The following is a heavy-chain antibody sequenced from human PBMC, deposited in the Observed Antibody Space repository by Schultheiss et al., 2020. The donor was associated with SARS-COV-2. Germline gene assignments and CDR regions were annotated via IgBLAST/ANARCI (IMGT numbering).Heavy chain of an antibody. Sequence: SETLSLTCTVSGGSISSYYWSWIRQPPGKGLEWIGYIYYSGSTYYNPSLKSRVTISVDTSKNQFSLKLSSVTAADTAVYYCARARLWFGELHYDYWGQGTLVTVSS. CDR3: ARARLWFGELHYDY. D-gene: IGHD3-10*01. J-gene: IGHJ4*02. V-gene: IGHV4-59*12. CDR2: IYYSGST. CDR1: GGSISSYY.